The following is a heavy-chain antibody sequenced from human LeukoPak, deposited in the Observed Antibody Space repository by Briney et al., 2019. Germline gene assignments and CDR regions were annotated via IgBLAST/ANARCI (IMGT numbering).Heavy chain of an antibody. CDR3: ARGGSSSWYLYYFDY. V-gene: IGHV4-39*07. J-gene: IGHJ4*02. CDR2: IYYSGST. Sequence: SETLSLTCTVSGVSISSSSYYWGWIRQPPGKGLEWIGNIYYSGSTYYNPSLKSRLTISVDTSKNQFSLKLSPVTAADTAVYYCARGGSSSWYLYYFDYWGQGTLVTVSS. D-gene: IGHD6-13*01. CDR1: GVSISSSSYY.